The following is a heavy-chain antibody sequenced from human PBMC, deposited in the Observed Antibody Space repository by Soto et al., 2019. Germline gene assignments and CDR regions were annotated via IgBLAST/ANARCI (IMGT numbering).Heavy chain of an antibody. V-gene: IGHV1-3*01. CDR2: INAGNGNT. D-gene: IGHD6-19*01. CDR3: EGWGRPEQWQFDY. CDR1: GYTFTSYA. J-gene: IGHJ4*02. Sequence: ASVKVSCKASGYTFTSYAMHWVRQAPGQRLEWMGWINAGNGNTKYSQKFQGRVTITRDTSASTAYMELSSLRSEDTAVYYCEGWGRPEQWQFDYGGQGPLVIVSS.